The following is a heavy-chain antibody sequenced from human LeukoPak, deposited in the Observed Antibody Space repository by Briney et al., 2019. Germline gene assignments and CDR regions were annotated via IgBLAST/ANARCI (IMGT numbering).Heavy chain of an antibody. D-gene: IGHD4-17*01. CDR3: AREVTNDAFDI. Sequence: PGGSLRLSCAASGFSFSSYGMHWVRQAPGKGLEWVAVIWSDGRNKFYADSVKGRFTVSRDNSKNTLFLQMSSLRADDTALYYCAREVTNDAFDIWGQGTMDTVSS. J-gene: IGHJ3*02. CDR1: GFSFSSYG. CDR2: IWSDGRNK. V-gene: IGHV3-33*01.